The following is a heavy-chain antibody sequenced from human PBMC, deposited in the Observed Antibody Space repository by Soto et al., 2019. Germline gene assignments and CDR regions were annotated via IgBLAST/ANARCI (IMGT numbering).Heavy chain of an antibody. CDR2: IIPYIGTA. D-gene: IGHD3-3*01. Sequence: ASVKVSCKASGYTFTSYGISWVRQAPGQGLEWMGWIIPYIGTANYAQKLQGRVTITTDTSTSTAYMELSSLRSEDTAVYYCARAEGDRYYDFWSGSYGMDVWGQGTTVTVS. V-gene: IGHV1-18*01. J-gene: IGHJ6*02. CDR1: GYTFTSYG. CDR3: ARAEGDRYYDFWSGSYGMDV.